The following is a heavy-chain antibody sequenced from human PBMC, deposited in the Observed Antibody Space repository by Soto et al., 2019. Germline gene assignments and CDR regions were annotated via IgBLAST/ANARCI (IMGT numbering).Heavy chain of an antibody. Sequence: GASVKVSCKASGYTFTSYGISWVRQAPGQGLEWMGWISAYNGNTNYAQKLQGRVTMTTDTSTSTAYMELRSLRSDDTAVYYCARVSRYLYSHYSSSSAYYFDYWGQGTLVTVSS. J-gene: IGHJ4*02. CDR3: ARVSRYLYSHYSSSSAYYFDY. CDR2: ISAYNGNT. V-gene: IGHV1-18*01. CDR1: GYTFTSYG. D-gene: IGHD6-6*01.